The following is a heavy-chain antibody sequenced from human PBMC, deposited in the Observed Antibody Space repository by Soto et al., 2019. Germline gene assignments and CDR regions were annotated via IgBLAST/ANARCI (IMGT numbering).Heavy chain of an antibody. Sequence: GASVRVSCKASGYTFTGYYMHWVRQAPGQGLEWMGWINPNSGGTNYAQKFQGWVTMTRDTSISTAYMELSRLRSDDTAVYYCARDVIAVAGTDYYYGMDVWGQGTTVTSP. D-gene: IGHD6-19*01. V-gene: IGHV1-2*04. CDR2: INPNSGGT. J-gene: IGHJ6*02. CDR1: GYTFTGYY. CDR3: ARDVIAVAGTDYYYGMDV.